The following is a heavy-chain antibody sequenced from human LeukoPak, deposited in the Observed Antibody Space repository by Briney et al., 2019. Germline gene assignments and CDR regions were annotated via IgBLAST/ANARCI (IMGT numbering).Heavy chain of an antibody. D-gene: IGHD3-22*01. CDR1: GYTFTSYY. J-gene: IGHJ4*02. Sequence: ASVKVSCTASGYTFTSYYMHWVRQAPGQGLEWMGIINPSGGSTSYAQKFQGRVTMTRDTSTSTVYMELSSLRSEDTAVYYCAREGYYYDSSGYSYYFDYWGQGTLVTVSS. V-gene: IGHV1-46*01. CDR2: INPSGGST. CDR3: AREGYYYDSSGYSYYFDY.